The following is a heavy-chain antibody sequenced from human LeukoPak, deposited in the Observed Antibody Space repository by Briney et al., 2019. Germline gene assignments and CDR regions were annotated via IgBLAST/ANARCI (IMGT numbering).Heavy chain of an antibody. CDR2: VYHSGSS. CDR3: ASSQWVAPGSH. Sequence: SSETLSLTCTVSGGSIYTYYWSWIRQPPGKGLEWIGYVYHSGSSNYNPPLKSRVTISEDTSNNQISLKLSSVTAADTAVYYCASSQWVAPGSHWGQGTLVTVSS. J-gene: IGHJ4*02. D-gene: IGHD6-19*01. V-gene: IGHV4-59*08. CDR1: GGSIYTYY.